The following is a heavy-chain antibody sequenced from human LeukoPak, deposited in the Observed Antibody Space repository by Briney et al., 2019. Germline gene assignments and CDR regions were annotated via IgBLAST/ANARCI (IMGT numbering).Heavy chain of an antibody. Sequence: PGGSLRLSCAASGFTFSSYGMHWVRQAPGKGLEWMAVIWYDGSNKYYADSVKGRFTISRDNSKNTLYLQMNSLRAEDTAVYYCARGSGWDFDYWGQGTLVTVSS. CDR3: ARGSGWDFDY. V-gene: IGHV3-33*01. J-gene: IGHJ4*02. D-gene: IGHD6-19*01. CDR2: IWYDGSNK. CDR1: GFTFSSYG.